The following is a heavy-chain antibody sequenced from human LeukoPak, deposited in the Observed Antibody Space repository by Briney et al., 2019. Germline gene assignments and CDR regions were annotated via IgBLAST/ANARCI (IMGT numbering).Heavy chain of an antibody. V-gene: IGHV3-23*01. Sequence: GGSLRLSCAASGFTFSSYAMSWVRQAPGKGLEWVSAISGSGGSTYYADSVKGRFTISRGNSKNTLYLQMNSLRAEDTAVYYCAKTYGSGSYYNSVGADRKLYFDYWGQGTLVTVSS. CDR1: GFTFSSYA. J-gene: IGHJ4*02. CDR3: AKTYGSGSYYNSVGADRKLYFDY. CDR2: ISGSGGST. D-gene: IGHD3-10*01.